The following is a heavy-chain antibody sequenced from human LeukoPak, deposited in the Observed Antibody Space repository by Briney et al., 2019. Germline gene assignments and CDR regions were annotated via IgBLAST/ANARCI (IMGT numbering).Heavy chain of an antibody. V-gene: IGHV3-30-3*01. CDR3: ARGLDYFDY. CDR2: ISYDGSNK. D-gene: IGHD4-11*01. CDR1: GFTFSSYA. Sequence: GGSLRLSCAASGFTFSSYAMHWVRQAPGKGLEWVAVISYDGSNKYYADSVKGRFTISRDNAKNTLYLQMNSLRAEDTAVYYCARGLDYFDYWGQGTVVTVSS. J-gene: IGHJ4*02.